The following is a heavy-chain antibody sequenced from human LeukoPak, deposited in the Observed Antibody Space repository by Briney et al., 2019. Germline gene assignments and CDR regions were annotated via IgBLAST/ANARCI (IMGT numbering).Heavy chain of an antibody. CDR3: ARGDTMIVVVTPALDY. CDR2: ISYDGSNK. Sequence: GGSLRLSCAASGFTFSSYAMHWVRQAPGKGLEWVAVISYDGSNKYYADSVKGRFTISRDNSKNTLYLQMNSLRAEDTAVYYCARGDTMIVVVTPALDYWGQGTLVTVSS. V-gene: IGHV3-30-3*01. D-gene: IGHD3-22*01. CDR1: GFTFSSYA. J-gene: IGHJ4*02.